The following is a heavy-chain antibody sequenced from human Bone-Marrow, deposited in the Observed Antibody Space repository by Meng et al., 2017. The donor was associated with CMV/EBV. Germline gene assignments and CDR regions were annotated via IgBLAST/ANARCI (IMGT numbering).Heavy chain of an antibody. CDR1: GGSFSGYY. Sequence: GSLRLSCAVYGGSFSGYYWSWIRQPPGKGLEWIGEINHSGSTNYNPSLKSRVTISVDTSKNQFSLKLSSVTAADTAVYYCARGGRGRNTIFGVVITRGNYYYGMDVWGPGPTV. CDR2: INHSGST. CDR3: ARGGRGRNTIFGVVITRGNYYYGMDV. D-gene: IGHD3-3*01. V-gene: IGHV4-34*01. J-gene: IGHJ6*02.